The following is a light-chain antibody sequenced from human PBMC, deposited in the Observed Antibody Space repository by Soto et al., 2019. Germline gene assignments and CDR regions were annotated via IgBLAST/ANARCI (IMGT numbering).Light chain of an antibody. CDR3: QQYGNSPT. CDR2: GAS. CDR1: QRIGTRY. Sequence: EIFLTQSPGTLSLSPGQRAILSCRASQRIGTRYFAWYQQIPGQAPRLLIYGASTRAAAIPDRFCGSGSGTAFNLTINRLEPEDVSVYFCQQYGNSPTFGQGTKLES. V-gene: IGKV3-20*01. J-gene: IGKJ2*01.